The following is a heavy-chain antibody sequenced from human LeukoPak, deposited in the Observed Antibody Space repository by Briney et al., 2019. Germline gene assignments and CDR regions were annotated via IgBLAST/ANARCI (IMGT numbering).Heavy chain of an antibody. CDR2: INPSSGGT. CDR3: ARGYCSGGSCYSVENWFDP. CDR1: GYTFTGYY. V-gene: IGHV1-2*06. D-gene: IGHD2-15*01. Sequence: ASVKVSCKASGYTFTGYYMFWVRQAPGQGLEWMGRINPSSGGTDYAQKFQGRVTMTRDTSISTACMELSRLRSDDTAMYYCARGYCSGGSCYSVENWFDPWGQGTLVTVSS. J-gene: IGHJ5*02.